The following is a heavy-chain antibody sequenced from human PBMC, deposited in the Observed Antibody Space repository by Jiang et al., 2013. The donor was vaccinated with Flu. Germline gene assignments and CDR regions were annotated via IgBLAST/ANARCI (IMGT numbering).Heavy chain of an antibody. J-gene: IGHJ3*02. V-gene: IGHV3-23*04. CDR2: IGGAGEP. CDR1: GFIFGNYG. D-gene: IGHD2-8*01. CDR3: LKDAQEMNGVWDAFDI. Sequence: VQLVESGGGLVRPGESLRLSCVTSGFIFGNYGMSWVRQAPGKGPEWVSGIGGAGEPVYADSVRGRFTISRDDSRRTVYLQINSLRVEDTAVYYCLKDAQEMNGVWDAFDIWGQGTMVTVSS.